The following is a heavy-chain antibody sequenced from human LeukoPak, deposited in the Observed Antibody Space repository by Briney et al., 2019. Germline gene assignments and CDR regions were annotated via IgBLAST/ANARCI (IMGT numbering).Heavy chain of an antibody. J-gene: IGHJ4*02. CDR3: ARGSSWYKEFDY. CDR2: INHSGST. CDR1: GGSFSGYY. V-gene: IGHV4-34*01. Sequence: PSETLSLTCAVYGGSFSGYYWSWIRQPPGKGLEWIGEINHSGSTNYNPSLKSRVTISVDTSKNQFSLKLSSVTAADTAVYYCARGSSWYKEFDYWGQGTLVTVSS. D-gene: IGHD6-13*01.